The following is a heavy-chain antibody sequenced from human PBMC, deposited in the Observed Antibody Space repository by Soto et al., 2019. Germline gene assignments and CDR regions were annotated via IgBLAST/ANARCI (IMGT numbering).Heavy chain of an antibody. J-gene: IGHJ4*02. CDR1: GYTFTSYA. D-gene: IGHD6-19*01. CDR3: ARDSIMASGWYFFDY. CDR2: IIPIFGTA. V-gene: IGHV1-69*13. Sequence: ASVKVSCKASGYTFTSYAISWVRQAPGQGLEWMGGIIPIFGTANYAQKFQGRVTITADESTSTAYMELSSLRSEDTAVYYCARDSIMASGWYFFDYWGQGTLVTVSS.